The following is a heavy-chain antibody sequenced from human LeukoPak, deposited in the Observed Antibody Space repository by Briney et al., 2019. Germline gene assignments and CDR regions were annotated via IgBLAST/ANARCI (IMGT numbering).Heavy chain of an antibody. D-gene: IGHD3-3*01. CDR3: ARDLYRDDFWSGYYHYYYYMDV. V-gene: IGHV1-18*04. J-gene: IGHJ6*03. CDR2: ISAYNGNT. Sequence: ASVKVSCKASGYTFSDYHMHWLRQAPGQGLEWMGWISAYNGNTNYAQKLQGRVTMTTDTSTSTAYMELRSLRSDDTAVYYCARDLYRDDFWSGYYHYYYYMDVWGKGTTVTVSS. CDR1: GYTFSDYH.